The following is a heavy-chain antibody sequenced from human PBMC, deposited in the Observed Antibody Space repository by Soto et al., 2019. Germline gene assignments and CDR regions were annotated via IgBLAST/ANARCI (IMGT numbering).Heavy chain of an antibody. V-gene: IGHV4-39*01. J-gene: IGHJ5*02. CDR3: ARLHCHRPNCVPLDP. D-gene: IGHD1-1*01. Sequence: QLQLQESGPGLVKPSETLSLTCTVSGGSINDDTYYWGWIRQPPGKGLEWIGSIYYSGTSSYNPSLESRVTLSIDTSKKQLTLRLRSVTAADTAFYSCARLHCHRPNCVPLDPWGQGNRVIVYS. CDR1: GGSINDDTYY. CDR2: IYYSGTS.